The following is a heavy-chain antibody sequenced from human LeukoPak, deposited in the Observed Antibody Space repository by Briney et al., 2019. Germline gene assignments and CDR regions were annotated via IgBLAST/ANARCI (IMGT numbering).Heavy chain of an antibody. D-gene: IGHD4-23*01. CDR3: ARHVFHQGGGNSNFDD. Sequence: PSETLSLTCTVSGGSLSRHYWSWIPRPPGKGLECIGYIYYRWSTNHHPSLKSRVTISVDTSKNQFSLKLTSVTAADTAIYYCARHVFHQGGGNSNFDDWGQGTLVTVSS. V-gene: IGHV4-59*08. J-gene: IGHJ4*02. CDR2: IYYRWST. CDR1: GGSLSRHY.